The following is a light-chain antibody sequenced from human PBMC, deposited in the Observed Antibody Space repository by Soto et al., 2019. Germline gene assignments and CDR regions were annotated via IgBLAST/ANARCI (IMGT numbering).Light chain of an antibody. CDR1: QSVSSY. CDR3: QQRSNWPPIT. V-gene: IGKV3-11*01. J-gene: IGKJ5*01. Sequence: LTQSPGTLSVSQGERATLSCRASQSVSSYLAWYQQKPGQAPRLLIYDASNRATGIPARFSGRGSGTDFTLTISSLEPEDFAVYYCQQRSNWPPITFGQGTRLEIK. CDR2: DAS.